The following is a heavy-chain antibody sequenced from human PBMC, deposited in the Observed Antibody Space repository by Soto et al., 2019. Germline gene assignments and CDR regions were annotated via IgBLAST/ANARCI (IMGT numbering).Heavy chain of an antibody. CDR2: ISSSSSYI. CDR3: AKDLPLQYYYDSSGYYFDY. V-gene: IGHV3-21*04. CDR1: GFTFSSYN. Sequence: GGSLRLSCAASGFTFSSYNMNWVRQAPGKGLEWVSSISSSSSYIYYADSVKGRFTISRDNAKNSLYLQMNSLRAEDTAVYYSAKDLPLQYYYDSSGYYFDYWGQGTLVTVSS. J-gene: IGHJ4*02. D-gene: IGHD3-22*01.